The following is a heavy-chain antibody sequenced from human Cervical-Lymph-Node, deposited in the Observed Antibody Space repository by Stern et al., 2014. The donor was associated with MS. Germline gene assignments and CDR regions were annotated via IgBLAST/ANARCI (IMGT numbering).Heavy chain of an antibody. CDR1: GGTFSSYT. CDR3: AARRALAAGPEDYYYGMDV. CDR2: RKRIHGIA. D-gene: IGHD6-6*01. Sequence: VQLVESGAEVMKPGSSVKVSCTASGGTFSSYTISWVRQAPGQGLEWMGRRKRIHGIAKDAQKVQGRVTITGDKATRTGYMELSRLRAEDTAVYYCAARRALAAGPEDYYYGMDVWGQGTTVTVSS. J-gene: IGHJ6*02. V-gene: IGHV1-69*09.